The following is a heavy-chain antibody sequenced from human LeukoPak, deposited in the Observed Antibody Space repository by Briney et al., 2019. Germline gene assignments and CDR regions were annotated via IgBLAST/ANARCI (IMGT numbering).Heavy chain of an antibody. D-gene: IGHD2-21*01. CDR2: INPSGGST. V-gene: IGHV1-46*01. Sequence: ASVTVSCKASGYTFTSYYMHWVRQAPGQGLEWMGIINPSGGSTSYAQKFQGRVTMTRDTSTSTVYMELSSLRSEDTAVYYCARWFSIGGGDYYGMDVWGQGTTVTVSS. CDR3: ARWFSIGGGDYYGMDV. CDR1: GYTFTSYY. J-gene: IGHJ6*02.